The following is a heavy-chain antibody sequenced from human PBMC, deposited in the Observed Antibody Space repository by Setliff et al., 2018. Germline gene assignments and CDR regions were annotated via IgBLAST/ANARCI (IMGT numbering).Heavy chain of an antibody. Sequence: ASVKVSCKATGYTLSRHYMHWARQAPGQGLEWMGIINPGGGSASIVQKFQGRVTMASDTSTSTVYMEVTGLTSEDTAVYYCARAGMASVNRQGVFEYWGQGTLVTVSS. V-gene: IGHV1-46*01. CDR1: GYTLSRHY. J-gene: IGHJ4*02. CDR3: ARAGMASVNRQGVFEY. CDR2: INPGGGSA. D-gene: IGHD3-10*01.